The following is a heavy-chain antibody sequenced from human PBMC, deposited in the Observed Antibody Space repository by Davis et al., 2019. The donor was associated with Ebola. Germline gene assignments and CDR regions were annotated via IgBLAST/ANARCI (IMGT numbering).Heavy chain of an antibody. CDR1: GYTFTSYA. CDR3: ARMDYYYYGMDV. Sequence: ASVKVSCKASGYTFTSYAMHWVRQAPGQRLEWMGWINAGNGNTKYSQKFQGRVTITRDTSASTAYMELSSLRSEDTAVYYCARMDYYYYGMDVWGQGTTVTVSS. CDR2: INAGNGNT. J-gene: IGHJ6*02. V-gene: IGHV1-3*01.